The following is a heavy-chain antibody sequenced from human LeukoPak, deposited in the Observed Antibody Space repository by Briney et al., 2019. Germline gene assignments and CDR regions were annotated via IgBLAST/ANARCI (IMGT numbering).Heavy chain of an antibody. V-gene: IGHV2-5*02. CDR2: IYWDDDK. CDR3: ARGYLKYSSSSPHFDY. D-gene: IGHD6-6*01. CDR1: GFSLSTSGVG. Sequence: SGPTLVKPTQTLTLTCTFSGFSLSTSGVGVGWIRQPPGKALEWLSLIYWDDDKRYSPSLKSRLTITKDTSKNQVVLTMTNMDPVDTATYYCARGYLKYSSSSPHFDYWGQGTLVTVSS. J-gene: IGHJ4*02.